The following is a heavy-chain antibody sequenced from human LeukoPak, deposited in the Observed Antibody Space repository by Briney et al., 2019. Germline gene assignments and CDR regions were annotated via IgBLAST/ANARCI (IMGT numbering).Heavy chain of an antibody. D-gene: IGHD3-22*01. V-gene: IGHV4-39*01. Sequence: SETLSLTCTVSGVSIRSSSYYWGWTRQPPGKWLGWIRTIYYSGTNYYNPSLKSRLTMSVDTSKNQFSLKLSSVTVADTAIYYCARQTYYYDSSGHPYWYFDLWGRGTLVTVSS. CDR2: IYYSGTN. J-gene: IGHJ2*01. CDR1: GVSIRSSSYY. CDR3: ARQTYYYDSSGHPYWYFDL.